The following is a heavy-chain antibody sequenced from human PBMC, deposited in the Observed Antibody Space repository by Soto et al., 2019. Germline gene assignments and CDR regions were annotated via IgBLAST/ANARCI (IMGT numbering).Heavy chain of an antibody. CDR3: ARDQRGSSWYWGAPQGGYGMDV. Sequence: QVQLVESGGGVVQPGRSLRLSCAASGFTFSSYAMHWVRQAPGKGLEWVAVISYDGSNKYYADSVKGRFTISRDNSKNTLYLQMNSLRAEGTAVYYCARDQRGSSWYWGAPQGGYGMDVWGQGTTVTVSS. J-gene: IGHJ6*02. V-gene: IGHV3-30-3*01. CDR1: GFTFSSYA. D-gene: IGHD6-13*01. CDR2: ISYDGSNK.